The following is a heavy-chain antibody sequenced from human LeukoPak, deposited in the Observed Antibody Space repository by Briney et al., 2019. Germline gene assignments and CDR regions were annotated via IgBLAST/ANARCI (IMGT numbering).Heavy chain of an antibody. D-gene: IGHD2-15*01. CDR1: GFTFSSYS. Sequence: SGGSLRLSCAASGFTFSSYSMNWVRQAPGKGLEWVSSISSSSSYIYYADSVKGRFTISRDNAKNSLYLQMNSLRAEDTAVYYCARPDIVVVVAALDYWGQGTLVTVSS. V-gene: IGHV3-21*01. CDR3: ARPDIVVVVAALDY. J-gene: IGHJ4*02. CDR2: ISSSSSYI.